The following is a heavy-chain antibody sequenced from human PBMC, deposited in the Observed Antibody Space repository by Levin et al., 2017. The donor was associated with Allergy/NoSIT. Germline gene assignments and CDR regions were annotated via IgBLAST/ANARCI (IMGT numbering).Heavy chain of an antibody. CDR1: GFVFSGYE. V-gene: IGHV3-48*03. Sequence: GGSLRLSCAASGFVFSGYEMNWVRQAPGKGLEWVSYISANGDRIYYADSVKGRFTISRDNAKNSLYLQMNSLRVEDTALYYCARKIVATGPGYDCWGQGTLVSVSS. CDR2: ISANGDRI. CDR3: ARKIVATGPGYDC. J-gene: IGHJ4*02. D-gene: IGHD6-13*01.